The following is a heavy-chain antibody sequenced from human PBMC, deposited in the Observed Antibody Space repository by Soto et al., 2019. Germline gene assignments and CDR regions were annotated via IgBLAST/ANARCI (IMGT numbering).Heavy chain of an antibody. D-gene: IGHD6-19*01. CDR1: GYTFTSYD. CDR3: ASSGSGWYLY. J-gene: IGHJ4*02. V-gene: IGHV1-8*01. CDR2: MNPNSGNT. Sequence: QVQLVQSGAEVKKPGASVKVSCKASGYTFTSYDINWVRQATGQWLERMGWMNPNSGNTGYAQKLQGRVTMTRNTSISTAYLELSSRRSENTSVSYFASSGSGWYLYCRQGTLVTVSS.